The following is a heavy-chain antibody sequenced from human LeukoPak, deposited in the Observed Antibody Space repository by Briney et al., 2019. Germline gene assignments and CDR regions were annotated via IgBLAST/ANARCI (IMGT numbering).Heavy chain of an antibody. CDR3: ARVGPTYYDILTGYQTPYYYYMDV. CDR2: INHSGST. CDR1: GGSFSGYY. Sequence: SETLSLTCAVYGGSFSGYYWSWIRQPPGKGLEWIGEINHSGSTNYNPSLKSRVTISVGTSKNQFSLKLSSVTAADTAVYYCARVGPTYYDILTGYQTPYYYYMDVWGKGTTVTVSS. J-gene: IGHJ6*03. D-gene: IGHD3-9*01. V-gene: IGHV4-34*01.